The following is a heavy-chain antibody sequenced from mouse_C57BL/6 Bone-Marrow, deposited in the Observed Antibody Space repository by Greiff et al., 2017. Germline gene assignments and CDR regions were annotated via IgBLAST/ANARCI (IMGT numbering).Heavy chain of an antibody. CDR2: IYPGDGDT. J-gene: IGHJ4*01. V-gene: IGHV1-80*01. Sequence: VKLMEPGAELVKPGASVKISCKASGYAFSSYWMNWVKQRPGKGLEWIGQIYPGDGDTNYNGKFKGKATLTADKSSSTAYMQLCSLTSVDSSVYFCARAGYLYYYSMDYWGQGTSVTVSS. CDR1: GYAFSSYW. CDR3: ARAGYLYYYSMDY. D-gene: IGHD2-14*01.